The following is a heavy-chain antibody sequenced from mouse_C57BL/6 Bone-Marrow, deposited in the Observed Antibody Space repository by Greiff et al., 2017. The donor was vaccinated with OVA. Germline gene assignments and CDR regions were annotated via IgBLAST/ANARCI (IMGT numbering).Heavy chain of an antibody. D-gene: IGHD4-1*01. Sequence: VQLQQSGPELLKPGASVKISCKTSGYTFTDYYMNWVKQSHGKSLEWIGDINPNNGGTSYNQKFKGKATLTVDKSSSTAYMELRSLTSEDSAVYYCARGRDWEGFAYWGQGTLVTVSA. J-gene: IGHJ3*01. CDR3: ARGRDWEGFAY. CDR1: GYTFTDYY. CDR2: INPNNGGT. V-gene: IGHV1-26*01.